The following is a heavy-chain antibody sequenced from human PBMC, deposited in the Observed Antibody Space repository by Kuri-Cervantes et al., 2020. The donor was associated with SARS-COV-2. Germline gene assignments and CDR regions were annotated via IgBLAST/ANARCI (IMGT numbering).Heavy chain of an antibody. V-gene: IGHV3-30*04. CDR2: TSYDGSNK. J-gene: IGHJ4*02. Sequence: GGSLRLSCAASGFTFSSYAMHWVRQAPGKGLEWVAVTSYDGSNKYYADSVKGRFTISRDNSKNTLYLQMNSLRAEDTAVYYCASYPSYDYGDYVAVYYFDYWGQGTLVTVSS. CDR3: ASYPSYDYGDYVAVYYFDY. CDR1: GFTFSSYA. D-gene: IGHD4-17*01.